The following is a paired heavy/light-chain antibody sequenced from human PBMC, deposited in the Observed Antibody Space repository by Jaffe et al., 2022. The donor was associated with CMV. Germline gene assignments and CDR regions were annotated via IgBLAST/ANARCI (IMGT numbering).Heavy chain of an antibody. J-gene: IGHJ4*02. CDR3: ARGGDYYDGGEYYHDRWMIDY. D-gene: IGHD3-22*01. Sequence: QVQLVQSGAEVKKPGASLKVSCKASGYTFSHQGISWVRQAPGQGLEWLGWISAYNGNTYYAERFQGRLTMTVDTSTSTAYMDLRSLTSDDAAVYYCARGGDYYDGGEYYHDRWMIDYWGQGTLVTVSS. CDR2: ISAYNGNT. CDR1: GYTFSHQG. V-gene: IGHV1-18*01.
Light chain of an antibody. CDR3: HQYHTWPRT. CDR1: QSVTSK. CDR2: DAA. J-gene: IGKJ1*01. Sequence: EIVLTQSPVTLSVSPGESATLSCRASQSVTSKLAWFQHKPGQAPRLLIYDAASRATGVPARFSGSGSGTHFILTIDSLQSEDLAVYYCHQYHTWPRTFGQGTKVDI. V-gene: IGKV3-15*01.